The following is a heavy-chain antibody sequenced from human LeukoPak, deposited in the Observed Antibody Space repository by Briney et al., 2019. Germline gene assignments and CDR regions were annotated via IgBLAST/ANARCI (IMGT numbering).Heavy chain of an antibody. V-gene: IGHV3-64*02. Sequence: GGSLRLSCAASGFSFSSYVMHWVRQAPGKGLEYVSAISSNGGETYYADSVKGRFTISRDNSKNALYLQMGSLRVEDMAVYYCARGRSPRGYYYGMDVWGQGTTVTV. D-gene: IGHD1-26*01. J-gene: IGHJ6*02. CDR3: ARGRSPRGYYYGMDV. CDR2: ISSNGGET. CDR1: GFSFSSYV.